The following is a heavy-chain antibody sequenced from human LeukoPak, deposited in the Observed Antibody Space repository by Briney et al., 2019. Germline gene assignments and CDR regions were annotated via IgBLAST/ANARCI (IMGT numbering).Heavy chain of an antibody. CDR3: ARQRDVTTRQDY. V-gene: IGHV5-51*01. D-gene: IGHD1-1*01. CDR1: GYNFISHW. CDR2: IYPGDSDT. J-gene: IGHJ4*02. Sequence: GESLKISCKGSGYNFISHWIGWVRPMPGKGLEWMGIIYPGDSDTRYSPSFQGQVTISADKSISTAYLQWSSLKASDTAIYYCARQRDVTTRQDYWGQGTLVTVSS.